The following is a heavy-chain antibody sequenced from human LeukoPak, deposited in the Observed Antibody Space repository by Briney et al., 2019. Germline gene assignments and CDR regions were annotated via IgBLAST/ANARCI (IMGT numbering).Heavy chain of an antibody. D-gene: IGHD5-24*01. CDR1: GGSISSYF. J-gene: IGHJ4*02. V-gene: IGHV4-39*07. CDR2: IYYSGST. CDR3: ASRPGGWLPCYFDY. Sequence: SETLSLTCTVSGGSISSYFWGWIRQPPRKGLEWIGSIYYSGSTHYNPSLKSRVTMSVDTSKNQFSLKLRSVTAADTAVYFCASRPGGWLPCYFDYWGQGTLVTVSS.